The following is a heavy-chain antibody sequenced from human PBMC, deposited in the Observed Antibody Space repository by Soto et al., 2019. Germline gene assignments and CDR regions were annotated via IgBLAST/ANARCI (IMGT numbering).Heavy chain of an antibody. J-gene: IGHJ4*02. V-gene: IGHV3-15*01. CDR2: IKSKTDGGTT. CDR1: GFTFSNAW. Sequence: EVQLVESGGGLVKPGGSLRLSCAASGFTFSNAWMSWVRQAPGTGLEWVGRIKSKTDGGTTDYSAPVKGRITISSDDSKNTLYLQMNSLKTEDTAVYYCTTSSKRDLAAAGTDWGENDYWGQGTLVTVSS. CDR3: TTSSKRDLAAAGTDWGENDY. D-gene: IGHD6-13*01.